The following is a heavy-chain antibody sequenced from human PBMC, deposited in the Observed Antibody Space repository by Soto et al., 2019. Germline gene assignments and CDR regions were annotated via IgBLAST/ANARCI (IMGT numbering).Heavy chain of an antibody. D-gene: IGHD3-3*01. CDR3: ARHPIITIFGVVIYNWFDP. CDR2: IYYSGST. V-gene: IGHV4-39*01. Sequence: SETLSLTCTVSGGSISSSSYYWGWIRQPPGKGLEWIGSIYYSGSTYYNPSLKSRVTISVDTSKNQFSLKLSSVTAADTAVYNCARHPIITIFGVVIYNWFDPWGQGTLVTVSS. J-gene: IGHJ5*02. CDR1: GGSISSSSYY.